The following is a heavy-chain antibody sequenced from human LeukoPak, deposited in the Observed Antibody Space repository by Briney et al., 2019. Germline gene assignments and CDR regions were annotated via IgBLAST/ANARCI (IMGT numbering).Heavy chain of an antibody. CDR3: ARASRDGYNQNFDY. V-gene: IGHV5-51*01. Sequence: GESLKISCKGSGYTFPSYWIGWVRQMPGKGLEWMGIIYPGDSDTRYSPSFQGQVTISADRSISTAYLHWSSLKVSDTAMYYCARASRDGYNQNFDYWGQGTLVTVSS. D-gene: IGHD5-24*01. CDR2: IYPGDSDT. CDR1: GYTFPSYW. J-gene: IGHJ4*02.